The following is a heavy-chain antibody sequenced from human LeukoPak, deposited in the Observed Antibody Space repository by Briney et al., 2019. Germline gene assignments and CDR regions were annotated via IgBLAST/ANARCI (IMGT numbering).Heavy chain of an antibody. CDR2: IYYSGST. CDR3: ARVPGGGTAAN. D-gene: IGHD1-7*01. CDR1: GGSVSSGSYY. Sequence: SETLSLTCTVSGGSVSSGSYYWSWIRQPPGKGLEWIGYIYYSGSTNYNPSLKSRATISVDTSKNQFSLKLRSVTAADTAVYYCARVPGGGTAANWGQGTMVTVSS. J-gene: IGHJ3*01. V-gene: IGHV4-61*01.